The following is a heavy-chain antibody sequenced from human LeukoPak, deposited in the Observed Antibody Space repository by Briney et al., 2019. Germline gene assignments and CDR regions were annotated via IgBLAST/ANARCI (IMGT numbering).Heavy chain of an antibody. V-gene: IGHV3-30*04. D-gene: IGHD6-25*01. CDR2: ISSDGRNK. Sequence: SGGSLRLSCATSGFNFSHYPMHWVRQAPGKGLEWVVVISSDGRNKYYADSVKGRLTVSRDNSKNTLYLQMNSLRPEDTSVFFCARGAYSGYPLGFYFDSWGQGILVTVSS. CDR3: ARGAYSGYPLGFYFDS. J-gene: IGHJ4*02. CDR1: GFNFSHYP.